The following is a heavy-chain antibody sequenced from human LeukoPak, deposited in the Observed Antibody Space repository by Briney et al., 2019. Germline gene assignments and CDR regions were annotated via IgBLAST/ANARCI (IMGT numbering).Heavy chain of an antibody. D-gene: IGHD5-18*01. CDR1: GFTFSSYA. V-gene: IGHV3-23*01. J-gene: IGHJ4*02. Sequence: GGSLRLSCAASGFTFSSYAMSWVRQDPGKGLEWVSAISGSGGRTYYADSVKGRFTIPRDNSKNTLYLQMNSRRAEDTAVYYCAKGGIQLWTFDYWGQGTLVTVSS. CDR3: AKGGIQLWTFDY. CDR2: ISGSGGRT.